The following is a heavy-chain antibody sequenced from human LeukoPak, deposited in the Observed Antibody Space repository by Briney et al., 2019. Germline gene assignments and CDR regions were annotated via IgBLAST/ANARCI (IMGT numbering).Heavy chain of an antibody. CDR1: GGTFSSYA. V-gene: IGHV1-69*05. CDR2: IIPIFGTA. D-gene: IGHD6-13*01. CDR3: ARDTSIAAAGTPWLAIDY. Sequence: SVTVSCKASGGTFSSYAISWVRQAPGQGLEWMGGIIPIFGTANYAQKFQGRVTITTDESTSTAYMELSSLRSEDTAVYYCARDTSIAAAGTPWLAIDYWGQGTLVTVSS. J-gene: IGHJ4*02.